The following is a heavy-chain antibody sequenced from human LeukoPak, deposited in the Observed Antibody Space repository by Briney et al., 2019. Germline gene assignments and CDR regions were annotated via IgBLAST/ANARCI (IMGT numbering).Heavy chain of an antibody. J-gene: IGHJ4*02. Sequence: SQTLSLTCTVSGGPISSGDYYWSWIRQPPGKGLEWIGYIYYSGSTYYNPSLKSRVTISVDTSKNQFSLKLSSVTAADTAVYYCARDLGWELLGVYWGQGTLVTVSS. CDR2: IYYSGST. D-gene: IGHD1-26*01. CDR1: GGPISSGDYY. CDR3: ARDLGWELLGVY. V-gene: IGHV4-30-4*01.